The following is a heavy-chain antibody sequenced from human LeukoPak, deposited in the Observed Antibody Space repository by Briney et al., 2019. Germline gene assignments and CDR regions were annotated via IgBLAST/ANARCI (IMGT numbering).Heavy chain of an antibody. D-gene: IGHD2-2*02. Sequence: ASVKVSCKASGYTFTGYYMHWVRQAPGQGLEWMGWINPNSGGTNYAQKFQGRVTMTRDTSISTAYMELSRLRSDDTAVYYCARAYCSSTSCYTLFDYWGQGTLVTVSS. CDR3: ARAYCSSTSCYTLFDY. V-gene: IGHV1-2*02. CDR2: INPNSGGT. J-gene: IGHJ4*02. CDR1: GYTFTGYY.